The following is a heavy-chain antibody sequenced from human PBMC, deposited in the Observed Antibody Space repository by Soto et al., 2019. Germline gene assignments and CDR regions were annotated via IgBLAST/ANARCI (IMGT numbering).Heavy chain of an antibody. Sequence: SVKVSCKASGDTFSSYAISWVRQAPGQGLEWMGGIIPIFGTANYAQKSKGRVTITADKSTSTAYMELISLRSEDTAMYYCARGWYYYDSSGYAFDYWGQGTQVTVSS. J-gene: IGHJ4*02. CDR3: ARGWYYYDSSGYAFDY. CDR2: IIPIFGTA. CDR1: GDTFSSYA. D-gene: IGHD3-22*01. V-gene: IGHV1-69*06.